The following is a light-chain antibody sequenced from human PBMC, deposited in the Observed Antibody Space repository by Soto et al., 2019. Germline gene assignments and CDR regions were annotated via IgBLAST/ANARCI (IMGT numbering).Light chain of an antibody. CDR1: QSVGASY. J-gene: IGKJ4*01. CDR2: GTS. CDR3: QQYNVSPAT. V-gene: IGKV3-20*01. Sequence: DIALTQSPGTLSLSPGESGTLTCWTSQSVGASYLGWYQQKPGQAPRLLIYGTSSRAPGVPDRFSGSGSGTEFTLTIYRLEPEDVAVYFCQQYNVSPATFGGGTQVEI.